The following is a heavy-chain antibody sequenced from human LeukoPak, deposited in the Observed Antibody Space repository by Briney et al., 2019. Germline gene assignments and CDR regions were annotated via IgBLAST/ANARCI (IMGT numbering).Heavy chain of an antibody. D-gene: IGHD3-22*01. J-gene: IGHJ4*02. V-gene: IGHV4-59*01. CDR3: ARGYYDSSGYYYFGY. CDR1: GGSISSYY. Sequence: PSETLSLTCTVSGGSISSYYWSWIRQPPGKGLEWIGYIYYSGSTNYNPSLKSRVTISVDTSRNQFSLKLSSVTAADPAVYYCARGYYDSSGYYYFGYWGQGTLVTVSS. CDR2: IYYSGST.